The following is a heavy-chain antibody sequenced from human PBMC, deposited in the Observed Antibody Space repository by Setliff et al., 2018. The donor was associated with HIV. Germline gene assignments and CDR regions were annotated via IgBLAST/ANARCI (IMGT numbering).Heavy chain of an antibody. V-gene: IGHV3-21*03. Sequence: PGGSLRLSCAASGFTFNSYSMNWVRQAPGKGLEWVSFITSSSTYIYYADSVKGRFTISRDNAKNSLYLQMNSLKIEDTGVYYCTREVSGSYFDYWGQGTLVTVSS. J-gene: IGHJ4*02. CDR3: TREVSGSYFDY. CDR1: GFTFNSYS. CDR2: ITSSSTYI.